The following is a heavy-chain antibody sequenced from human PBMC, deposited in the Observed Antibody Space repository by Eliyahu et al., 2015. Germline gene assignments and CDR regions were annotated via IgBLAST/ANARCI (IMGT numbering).Heavy chain of an antibody. D-gene: IGHD3-16*01. CDR1: GFTFSXXE. Sequence: VESGGGLVQPGGSXRLXCAVSGFTFSXXEMNWVRRXPGKGLEWIAYXSRTGNTIYYSDSVKGRFTISRDNSKNSVFLQMDSLRVEDTGIYYCSRQRGIWSHFDYWGQGTLVTASS. V-gene: IGHV3-48*03. CDR2: XSRTGNTI. CDR3: SRQRGIWSHFDY. J-gene: IGHJ4*02.